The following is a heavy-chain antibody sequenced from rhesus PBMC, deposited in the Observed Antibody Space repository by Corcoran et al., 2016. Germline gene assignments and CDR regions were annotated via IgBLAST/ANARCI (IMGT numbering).Heavy chain of an antibody. J-gene: IGHJ3*01. Sequence: QVQLVQSGAEVKKPGSSVKVSCKASGYTFTDYYMHWVRQAPRQGLEWMGWINHYNGNTKYAQKFQGRVTMTRDTSTSTAYRELSSPRSEDTAGYYCARVSSSHAFDFWGQGLRVTVSS. CDR1: GYTFTDYY. CDR2: INHYNGNT. D-gene: IGHD4-29*01. V-gene: IGHV1S2*01. CDR3: ARVSSSHAFDF.